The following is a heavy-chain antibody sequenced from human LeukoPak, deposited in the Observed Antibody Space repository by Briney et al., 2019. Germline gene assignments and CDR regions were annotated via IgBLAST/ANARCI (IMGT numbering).Heavy chain of an antibody. V-gene: IGHV4-34*01. CDR1: GGSFSGYY. CDR2: INHSGST. CDR3: AGARRVRRFYFDY. Sequence: SETLSLTCAVYGGSFSGYYWSWLRQPPGKGLEWIGEINHSGSTNYNPSLKSRVTISVDTSKNQFSLKLSSVTAADTAVYYCAGARRVRRFYFDYWGQGTLVTVSS. D-gene: IGHD3-16*01. J-gene: IGHJ4*02.